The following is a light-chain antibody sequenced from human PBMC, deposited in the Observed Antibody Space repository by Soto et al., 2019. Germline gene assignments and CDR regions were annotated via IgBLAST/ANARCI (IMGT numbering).Light chain of an antibody. CDR2: DAS. CDR1: QNINNY. V-gene: IGKV1-33*01. J-gene: IGKJ5*01. Sequence: IQMTQSPSSLSESVGDRVTITCQASQNINNYLNWYQQKPGRAPKLLIYDASNLEAGVPSRFRGSGSGTDFTFTISRLQPEDIATYYCQQYENLPTFGQGTRLENK. CDR3: QQYENLPT.